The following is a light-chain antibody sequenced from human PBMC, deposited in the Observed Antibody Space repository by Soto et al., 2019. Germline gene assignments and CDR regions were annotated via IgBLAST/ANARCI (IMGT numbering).Light chain of an antibody. Sequence: DIKMTQSPSTLSGYGGDRVTITRRASQTISSWLAWYQQKPGKAPKLLIYKASTLKSGVPSRFSGSGSGTEFTLTISCLQPDDFATYNCQHYNSYSEAFGQGTKVDIK. CDR3: QHYNSYSEA. V-gene: IGKV1-5*03. J-gene: IGKJ1*01. CDR1: QTISSW. CDR2: KAS.